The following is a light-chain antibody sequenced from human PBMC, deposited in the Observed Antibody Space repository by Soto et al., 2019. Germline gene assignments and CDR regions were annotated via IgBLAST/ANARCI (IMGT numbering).Light chain of an antibody. CDR1: QGISTY. J-gene: IGKJ1*01. V-gene: IGKV1-39*01. CDR3: QQSSSTTWT. CDR2: AAS. Sequence: DIQMTQSPSSLSASVGDRVTITCRTSQGISTYLNWYQQKPGKAPKLLIYAASSLQSGVPSRFSGSGSETSFTLTISSLQPEDFATYSCQQSSSTTWTFGQGTKVEIK.